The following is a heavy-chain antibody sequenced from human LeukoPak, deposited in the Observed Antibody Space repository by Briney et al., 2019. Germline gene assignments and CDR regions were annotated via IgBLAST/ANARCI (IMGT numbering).Heavy chain of an antibody. CDR3: ARNYDILTGPDY. V-gene: IGHV3-30*07. D-gene: IGHD3-9*01. Sequence: GGSLRLSCAASGFTFSSYAMHWVRQAPGKGLEWVAVISYDGSSKYYADSVKGRFTISRDNSKNTLYLQMNSLKASDTAMYYCARNYDILTGPDYWGQGTLVTVSS. CDR2: ISYDGSSK. CDR1: GFTFSSYA. J-gene: IGHJ4*02.